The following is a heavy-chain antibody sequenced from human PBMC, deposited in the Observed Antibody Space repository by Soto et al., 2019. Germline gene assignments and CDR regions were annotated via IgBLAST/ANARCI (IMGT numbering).Heavy chain of an antibody. J-gene: IGHJ4*02. Sequence: GGSLRLSCAASGFTFSSYSMNWVRQAPGKGLEWVSSISSSSSYIYYADSVKGRFTISRDNAKNSLYLQMNSLRAEDTAVYYCARDPYPGIAAAELDYWGQGTMVTVSS. CDR1: GFTFSSYS. D-gene: IGHD6-13*01. CDR3: ARDPYPGIAAAELDY. V-gene: IGHV3-21*01. CDR2: ISSSSSYI.